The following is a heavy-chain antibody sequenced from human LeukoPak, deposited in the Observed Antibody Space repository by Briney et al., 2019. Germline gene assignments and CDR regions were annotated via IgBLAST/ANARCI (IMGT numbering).Heavy chain of an antibody. CDR2: ISAYNGNT. CDR3: ARLNSGYDLYYYYYMDV. CDR1: GYTFTSYG. V-gene: IGHV1-18*01. Sequence: ASVKVSCKASGYTFTSYGISWVRQAPGQGLEWMGWISAYNGNTNYAQKPQGRVTMTTDTSTSTAYMELRSLRSDDTAVYYCARLNSGYDLYYYYYMDVWGKGTTVTISS. D-gene: IGHD5-12*01. J-gene: IGHJ6*03.